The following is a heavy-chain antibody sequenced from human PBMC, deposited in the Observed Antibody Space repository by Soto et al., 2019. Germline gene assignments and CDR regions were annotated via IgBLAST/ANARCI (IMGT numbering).Heavy chain of an antibody. CDR2: IFHSGNA. J-gene: IGHJ4*01. Sequence: ETLSLTCTVSGGSIRNVYWSWIRQAPGKGLEWIGFIFHSGNAKYNPSLKSRVTISVDTSKNQFSLSLDSVTAADTAVYFCARAHAPTLPFDSWGQGTLVTVSS. V-gene: IGHV4-59*01. D-gene: IGHD2-15*01. CDR1: GGSIRNVY. CDR3: ARAHAPTLPFDS.